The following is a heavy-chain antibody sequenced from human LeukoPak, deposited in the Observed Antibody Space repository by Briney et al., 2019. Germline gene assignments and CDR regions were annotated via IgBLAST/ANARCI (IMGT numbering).Heavy chain of an antibody. CDR2: INHSGST. D-gene: IGHD5-18*01. CDR3: ARRDTAMVPPGYNWFDP. J-gene: IGHJ5*02. Sequence: NPSETLSLTCAVYGGSFSGYYWSWIRQPPGKGLDWIGEINHSGSTNYNPSLKSRVTISVDTSKNQFPLKLSSVTAADTAVYYCARRDTAMVPPGYNWFDPWGQRTMVTVSS. V-gene: IGHV4-34*01. CDR1: GGSFSGYY.